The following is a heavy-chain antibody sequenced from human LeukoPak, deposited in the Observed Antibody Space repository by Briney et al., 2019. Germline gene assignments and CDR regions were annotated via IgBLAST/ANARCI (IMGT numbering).Heavy chain of an antibody. CDR3: ARGGDTMIVVPDY. Sequence: PGGSLRLSCAASGFTFSSYGMHWVRQAPGKGLEWVAVIWYDGSNKYYADSVKGRFTISRDNSKNTLYLQMNSLRAEDTAVYYCARGGDTMIVVPDYWGQGTLVTVSS. J-gene: IGHJ4*02. V-gene: IGHV3-33*01. D-gene: IGHD3-22*01. CDR2: IWYDGSNK. CDR1: GFTFSSYG.